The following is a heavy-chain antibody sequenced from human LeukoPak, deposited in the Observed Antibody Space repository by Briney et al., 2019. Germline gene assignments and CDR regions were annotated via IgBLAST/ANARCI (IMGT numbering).Heavy chain of an antibody. V-gene: IGHV3-48*03. Sequence: GGSLRLSCAASGFTFSSYEMNWVRQAPGKGLEGVSYISSSGSTIYYADSVKGRFTISRDNAKNSLYLQMNSLRAEDTAVYYCARDVIAAPGIDWFDPWGQGTLVTVSS. CDR3: ARDVIAAPGIDWFDP. CDR1: GFTFSSYE. CDR2: ISSSGSTI. J-gene: IGHJ5*02. D-gene: IGHD6-13*01.